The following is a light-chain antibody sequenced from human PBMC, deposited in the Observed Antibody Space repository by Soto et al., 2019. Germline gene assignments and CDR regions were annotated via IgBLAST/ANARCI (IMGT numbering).Light chain of an antibody. V-gene: IGLV2-14*01. CDR1: SSDVGGYKY. J-gene: IGLJ2*01. CDR3: SSYTSSNKV. Sequence: VLTQPASVSGSPGQSITISCTGVSSDVGGYKYVSWYQQHPGKAPKVMIYEINKRPSGVSDRFSGSKSGKTASLTISGLQVEDEADYYCSSYTSSNKVFGGGTKVTVL. CDR2: EIN.